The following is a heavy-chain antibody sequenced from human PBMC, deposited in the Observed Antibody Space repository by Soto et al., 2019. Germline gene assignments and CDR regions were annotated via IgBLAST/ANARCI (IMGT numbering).Heavy chain of an antibody. D-gene: IGHD6-6*01. CDR2: ISAYNGNT. CDR3: ARETLARAQLGAKQGVFDY. V-gene: IGHV1-18*01. J-gene: IGHJ4*02. Sequence: QVQLVQSGAEVKKPGASVKVSCKASGYTFTSYGISWVRQAPGQGLEWMGWISAYNGNTNYAQKLQGRVTMTTDTPTSPAYMERRSLRSDDTAVYYCARETLARAQLGAKQGVFDYWGQGTLVTVSS. CDR1: GYTFTSYG.